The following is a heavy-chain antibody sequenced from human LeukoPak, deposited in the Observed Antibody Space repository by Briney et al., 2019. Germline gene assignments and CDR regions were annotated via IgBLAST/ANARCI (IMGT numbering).Heavy chain of an antibody. V-gene: IGHV3-30*03. CDR2: ISYDGSNK. J-gene: IGHJ4*02. CDR1: GFTFSSYG. D-gene: IGHD5-18*01. Sequence: GGTLRLSCAASGFTFSSYGMSRVRQAPGKGLEWVAVISYDGSNKYYADSVKGRFTISRDNAKTSLYLQMNSLRAEDTAVYYCARHLSGITGYTYGRGIDYWGQGTLVTVSS. CDR3: ARHLSGITGYTYGRGIDY.